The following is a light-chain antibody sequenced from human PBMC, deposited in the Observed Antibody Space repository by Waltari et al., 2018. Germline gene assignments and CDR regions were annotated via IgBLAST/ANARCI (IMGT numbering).Light chain of an antibody. V-gene: IGKV1-6*01. J-gene: IGKJ1*01. Sequence: AFQMTQSPSSLSASVGDRVTITCRASQDIRNVLSCYQQKPGKAPQLLIYEESTLQSGVPSRFSGSGSGTAFTLTISSLQPEDFATYYCLQDSTYPRTFGQGTTVEI. CDR2: EES. CDR1: QDIRNV. CDR3: LQDSTYPRT.